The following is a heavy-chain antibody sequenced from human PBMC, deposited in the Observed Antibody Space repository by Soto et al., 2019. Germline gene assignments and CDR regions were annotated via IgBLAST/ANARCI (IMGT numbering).Heavy chain of an antibody. J-gene: IGHJ4*02. CDR1: GGSISSYY. CDR2: IYYSGST. D-gene: IGHD1-7*01. CDR3: ARRYGTTFDY. V-gene: IGHV4-59*01. Sequence: PSETLSLTCTVSGGSISSYYWSWIRQPPGKGLEWIGYIYYSGSTNYNPSLKSRVTISVDTSKNQFSLKLSSMTAADTAVYYCARRYGTTFDYWGQGTLVTVSS.